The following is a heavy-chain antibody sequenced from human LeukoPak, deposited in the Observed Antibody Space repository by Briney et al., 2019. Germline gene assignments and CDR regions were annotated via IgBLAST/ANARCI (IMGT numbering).Heavy chain of an antibody. J-gene: IGHJ4*02. CDR1: RYTFTAHY. CDR3: ARALVAWLRFLPDY. Sequence: GASVKVSCRASRYTFTAHYIHWARQAPGQGLEWMGWINPNSGGTNYAQKFQGRVTMTRDTSISTAYMELSRLRSDDTAVYYCARALVAWLRFLPDYWGQGTLVTVSS. CDR2: INPNSGGT. D-gene: IGHD5-12*01. V-gene: IGHV1-2*02.